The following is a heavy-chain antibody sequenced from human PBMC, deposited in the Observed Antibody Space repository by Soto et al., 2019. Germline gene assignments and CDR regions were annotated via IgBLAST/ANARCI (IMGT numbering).Heavy chain of an antibody. D-gene: IGHD6-19*01. CDR3: ARESVAVAGTGDFDY. CDR1: GGSISSYY. CDR2: IYYSGST. J-gene: IGHJ4*02. V-gene: IGHV4-59*01. Sequence: QVQLQESGPGLVKPSETLSLTCTVSGGSISSYYWSWIRQPPGKGLEWIGCIYYSGSTNYNPSLKSRVTISVDTSKNQFSLKLSSVTAADTAVYYCARESVAVAGTGDFDYWGQGTLVTVSS.